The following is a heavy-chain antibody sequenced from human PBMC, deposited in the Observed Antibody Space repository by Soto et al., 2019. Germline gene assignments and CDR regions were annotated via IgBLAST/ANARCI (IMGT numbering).Heavy chain of an antibody. Sequence: SETLSLTCTVSGGSISSYYWSWIRQPPGKGLEWIGYIYYSGSTNYNPSLKSRVTISVDTSKNQFSLKLSSVTAADTAVYYCAGSYCSGGSCPADFDPWGQGTLVTVSS. CDR3: AGSYCSGGSCPADFDP. CDR1: GGSISSYY. V-gene: IGHV4-59*01. J-gene: IGHJ5*02. D-gene: IGHD2-15*01. CDR2: IYYSGST.